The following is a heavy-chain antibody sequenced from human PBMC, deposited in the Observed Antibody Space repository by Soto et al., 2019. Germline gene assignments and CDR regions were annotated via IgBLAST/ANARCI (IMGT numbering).Heavy chain of an antibody. CDR1: GFSLSTRGVG. J-gene: IGHJ4*02. CDR2: IYWDDDK. Sequence: QITLKESGPPLVKPTQTLTLTCTFSGFSLSTRGVGVGWIRQPPGKALEWLAVIYWDDDKRYSPSLQSRLTITKDTFKNQVVLTMTNMDPVDTATYYCARKNYGDYPTDYWGQGTLVTVSS. V-gene: IGHV2-5*02. D-gene: IGHD4-17*01. CDR3: ARKNYGDYPTDY.